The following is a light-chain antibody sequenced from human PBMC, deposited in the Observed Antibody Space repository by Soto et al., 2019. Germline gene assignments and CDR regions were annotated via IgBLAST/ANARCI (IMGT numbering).Light chain of an antibody. CDR3: SSYTSSSTLD. J-gene: IGLJ1*01. CDR1: SSDVGGYNY. CDR2: DVS. Sequence: QSVLTQPASVSGSPGQSITISCTGTSSDVGGYNYVSWYQQHPGKAPKLMIYDVSNRPSGVSNRFSGSKSGNTASLTIFGLQAEDEADYYCSSYTSSSTLDFGTGTKVTVL. V-gene: IGLV2-14*01.